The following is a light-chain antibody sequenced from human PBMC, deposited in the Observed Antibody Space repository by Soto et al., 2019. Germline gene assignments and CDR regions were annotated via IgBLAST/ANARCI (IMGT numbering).Light chain of an antibody. V-gene: IGKV1-5*03. CDR2: KAS. CDR3: QQYNSYWYT. CDR1: QSISNW. J-gene: IGKJ2*01. Sequence: DIQMTQSPSTLSASVGDRVTITCRAGQSISNWLAWYQQKPGKAPKLLIYKASTLESGVPSRFSGSGSGTEFTLTISSLQPDDFATYFCQQYNSYWYTFGQGTKLDIK.